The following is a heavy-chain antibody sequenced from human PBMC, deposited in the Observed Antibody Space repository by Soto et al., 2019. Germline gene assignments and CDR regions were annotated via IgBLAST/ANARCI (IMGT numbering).Heavy chain of an antibody. CDR1: GGSITSSSHF. Sequence: SSETLSLTCTASGGSITSSSHFWGWVRQPPGKGLEWIGTIYFTGNTYYTPSLKSRLTMSIDTSKNEFSLRLNSVTAAETAVYYCAGQTFTIAAASYGRSNWFDPWGPGTLLTVSS. D-gene: IGHD6-25*01. CDR3: AGQTFTIAAASYGRSNWFDP. CDR2: IYFTGNT. J-gene: IGHJ5*02. V-gene: IGHV4-39*01.